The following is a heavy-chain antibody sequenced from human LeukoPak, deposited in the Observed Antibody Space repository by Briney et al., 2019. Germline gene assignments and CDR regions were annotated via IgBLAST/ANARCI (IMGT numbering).Heavy chain of an antibody. J-gene: IGHJ6*04. V-gene: IGHV4-34*01. CDR3: ARGQTFYGMDV. CDR1: GGPFSGYY. Sequence: SETLSLTCAVYGGPFSGYYWSWIRQPPGKGLEWIGEINHSGSTNYNPSLKSRVTISVGTSKNQFSLKLSSVTAADTAVYYCARGQTFYGMDVWGKGTTVTVSS. CDR2: INHSGST.